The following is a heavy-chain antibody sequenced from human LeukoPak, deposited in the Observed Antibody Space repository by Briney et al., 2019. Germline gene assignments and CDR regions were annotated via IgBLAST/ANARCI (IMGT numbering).Heavy chain of an antibody. CDR1: GGSISSGGYY. CDR3: ARADHYYDSSGFEIDP. V-gene: IGHV4-30-2*01. CDR2: INHSGST. Sequence: SQTLSLTCAVSGGSISSGGYYWSWIRQPPGKGLEWIGEINHSGSTNYNPSLKSRVTISVDTSKNQFSLKLSSVTAADTAVYYCARADHYYDSSGFEIDPWGQGTLVTVSS. J-gene: IGHJ5*02. D-gene: IGHD3-22*01.